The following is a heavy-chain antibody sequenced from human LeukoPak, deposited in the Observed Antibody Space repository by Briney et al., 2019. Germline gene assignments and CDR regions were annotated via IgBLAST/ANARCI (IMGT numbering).Heavy chain of an antibody. J-gene: IGHJ4*02. Sequence: GQFTISRDNAKKSLYLQMSSLRAEDTAVYYCARDPGGYSYGYYFDNWGQGTTVTVSS. D-gene: IGHD5-18*01. V-gene: IGHV3-11*05. CDR3: ARDPGGYSYGYYFDN.